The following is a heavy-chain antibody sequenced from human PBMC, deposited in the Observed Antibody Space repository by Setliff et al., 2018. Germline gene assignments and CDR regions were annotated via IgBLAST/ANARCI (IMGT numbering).Heavy chain of an antibody. Sequence: GSLRLSCEASGFSFNNYWMYWVRQVPGKGLEWVSYISNDAYTIHYADSVKGRFTVSRDNSKNTLYLQMNSLRGEDTAVYYCAKDTGYYFDYWGQGTLVTVSS. CDR2: ISNDAYTI. D-gene: IGHD4-4*01. CDR1: GFSFNNYW. V-gene: IGHV3-48*01. CDR3: AKDTGYYFDY. J-gene: IGHJ4*02.